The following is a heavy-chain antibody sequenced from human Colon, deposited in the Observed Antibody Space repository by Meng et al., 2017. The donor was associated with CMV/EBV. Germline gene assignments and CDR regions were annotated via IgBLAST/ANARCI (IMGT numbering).Heavy chain of an antibody. V-gene: IGHV1-2*02. CDR2: INPNSGGT. CDR3: ARGGSTTGFGSADWFDP. CDR1: GHTFTHYY. J-gene: IGHJ5*02. D-gene: IGHD1-1*01. Sequence: ASVKVSCKASGHTFTHYYIHWVRQAPGQGLEWMGWINPNSGGTKNAQKFQGRVTMTRDTSITTTYMELSSLRSDDTAVYYCARGGSTTGFGSADWFDPWGQGTLVTVSS.